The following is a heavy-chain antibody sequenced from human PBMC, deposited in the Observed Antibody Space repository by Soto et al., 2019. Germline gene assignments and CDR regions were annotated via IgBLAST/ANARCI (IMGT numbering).Heavy chain of an antibody. V-gene: IGHV3-23*01. Sequence: PGGSLRLSCAASGFTFSSYAMSWVRQAPGKGLEWVSAISGSGGSTYYADSVKGRFTISRDNSENTLYLQMNSLRAEDTAVYYCAKTHLRDFWSGYSYYFDYWGQGTLVTVSS. CDR1: GFTFSSYA. J-gene: IGHJ4*02. CDR3: AKTHLRDFWSGYSYYFDY. D-gene: IGHD3-3*01. CDR2: ISGSGGST.